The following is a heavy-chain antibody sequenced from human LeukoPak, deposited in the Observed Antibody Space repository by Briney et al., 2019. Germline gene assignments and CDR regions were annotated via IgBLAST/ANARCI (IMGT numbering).Heavy chain of an antibody. CDR2: IYYSGST. J-gene: IGHJ1*01. CDR3: ARHDVAGATTDYFQH. D-gene: IGHD1-26*01. Sequence: PSETLSLTCTVAGGSISSYYLSWIRQPPGKGPEWIGYIYYSGSTRYNPSLKSRVTISVDTSKNQISLKLGSVTAADTAVYYCARHDVAGATTDYFQHWGQGTLVTVSS. CDR1: GGSISSYY. V-gene: IGHV4-59*08.